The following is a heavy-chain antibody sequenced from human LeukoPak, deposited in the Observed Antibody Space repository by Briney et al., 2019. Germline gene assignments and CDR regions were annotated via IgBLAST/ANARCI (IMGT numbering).Heavy chain of an antibody. CDR3: AKKKGARGTVTHVPLDY. CDR2: ISGSGGST. Sequence: PGGSLRLSCAASGFTFSSYAMSWVRQAPGKGLEWVSAISGSGGSTYYADSVKGRFTISRDNSKNTLYLQINSLRAEDTAVYYRAKKKGARGTVTHVPLDYWGQGTLVTVSS. V-gene: IGHV3-23*01. CDR1: GFTFSSYA. J-gene: IGHJ4*02. D-gene: IGHD4-17*01.